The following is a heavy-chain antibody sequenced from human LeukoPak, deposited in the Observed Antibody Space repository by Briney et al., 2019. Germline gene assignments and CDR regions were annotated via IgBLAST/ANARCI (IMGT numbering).Heavy chain of an antibody. D-gene: IGHD6-25*01. CDR2: ITGSGGNT. CDR1: GFTFSSYA. J-gene: IGHJ6*02. CDR3: AKAASSGWPSYYYGMDV. V-gene: IGHV3-23*01. Sequence: PGGSLRLSCAASGFTFSSYAMSWVRQAPGKGLEWVSAITGSGGNTYYADSVKGRFTISKDNSKNTVYLQMSSLRVDDTAVYYCAKAASSGWPSYYYGMDVWGQGTTVTVSS.